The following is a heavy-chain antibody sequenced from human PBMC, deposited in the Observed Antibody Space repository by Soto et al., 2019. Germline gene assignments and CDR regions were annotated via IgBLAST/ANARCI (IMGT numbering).Heavy chain of an antibody. D-gene: IGHD5-18*01. CDR3: TRENIENSDGLYDAFDI. CDR1: GYTFTDYY. Sequence: ASVKVSCKTSGYTFTDYYTHWVRQAPGQGLEWMGGMNPESGGANFAQKFQGRVTLTRDTSIGTAYIEVNSLTSDDTAVNFRTRENIENSDGLYDAFDIWGQGTTVTVSS. J-gene: IGHJ3*02. CDR2: MNPESGGA. V-gene: IGHV1-2*02.